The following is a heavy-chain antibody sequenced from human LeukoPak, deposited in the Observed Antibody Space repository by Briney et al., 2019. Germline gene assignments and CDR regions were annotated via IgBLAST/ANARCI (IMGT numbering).Heavy chain of an antibody. Sequence: SETLSLTCTVSGGSISSSSYYWGWIRQPPGKGLEWIGSIYYSGSTYYNPSLKSRVTISVDTSRNQFSLKLTSVTAADTAMYYCARDRDNVGVFDPWGQGTLVTVSS. CDR3: ARDRDNVGVFDP. CDR2: IYYSGST. V-gene: IGHV4-39*07. J-gene: IGHJ5*02. CDR1: GGSISSSSYY. D-gene: IGHD1-26*01.